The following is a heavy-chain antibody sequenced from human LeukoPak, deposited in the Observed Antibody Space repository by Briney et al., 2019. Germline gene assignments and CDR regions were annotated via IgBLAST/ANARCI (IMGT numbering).Heavy chain of an antibody. Sequence: SETLSLTCAVYGGSFSGYYWSWIRQPPGKGLEWIGEINHSGSTNHNPSLKSRVTISVDTSKNQFSLKLSSVTAADTAVYYCARAPYCSGGSCYWESKPYAFDIWGQGTMVTVSS. V-gene: IGHV4-34*01. J-gene: IGHJ3*02. CDR1: GGSFSGYY. D-gene: IGHD2-15*01. CDR2: INHSGST. CDR3: ARAPYCSGGSCYWESKPYAFDI.